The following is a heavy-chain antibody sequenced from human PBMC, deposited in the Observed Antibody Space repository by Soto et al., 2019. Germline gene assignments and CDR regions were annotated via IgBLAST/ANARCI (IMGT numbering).Heavy chain of an antibody. J-gene: IGHJ6*03. V-gene: IGHV4-39*01. CDR2: IYYSGST. CDR3: ARHRKGRIMDV. CDR1: GGSISSSSYY. Sequence: SETLSLTCTVSGGSISSSSYYWGWIRQPPGKGLEWIGSIYYSGSTYYNPSLKSRVTISVDTSKNQFSLKLSSVTAADTAVYYCARHRKGRIMDVWGEGTTVTVSS.